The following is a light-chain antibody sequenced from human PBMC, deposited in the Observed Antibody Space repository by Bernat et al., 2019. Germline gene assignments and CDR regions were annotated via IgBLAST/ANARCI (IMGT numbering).Light chain of an antibody. V-gene: IGKV1-27*01. CDR2: SAS. CDR1: QGISSL. Sequence: DIQLTQSPSSLSASVGDRVTISCRVSQGISSLLNWYRQKPGKVPEFLIYSASTLQSGFPSRFSGSGSGTDFTLTISSLQPEDVATYYCQRYNSAPLTFGGGTKVEIK. J-gene: IGKJ4*01. CDR3: QRYNSAPLT.